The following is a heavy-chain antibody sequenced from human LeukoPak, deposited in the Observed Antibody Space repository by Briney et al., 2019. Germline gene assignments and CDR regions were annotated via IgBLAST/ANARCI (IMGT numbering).Heavy chain of an antibody. CDR1: GFTFSSYA. V-gene: IGHV3-30-3*01. Sequence: GGSLRLSCAASGFTFSSYAMHWVRQAPGKGLEWVAVISYDGSNKYYADSVKGRFTISRDNSKNMLYLQMNSLRAEDTAVYYCARLPYNSYGLSWYFDPWGRGTLVTVSS. CDR2: ISYDGSNK. D-gene: IGHD5-18*01. J-gene: IGHJ2*01. CDR3: ARLPYNSYGLSWYFDP.